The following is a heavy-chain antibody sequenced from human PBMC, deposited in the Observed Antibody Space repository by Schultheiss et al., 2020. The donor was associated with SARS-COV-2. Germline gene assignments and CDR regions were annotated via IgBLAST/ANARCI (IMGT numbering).Heavy chain of an antibody. J-gene: IGHJ5*02. CDR2: IYYSGST. CDR1: GGSVSSGSYY. CDR3: ARAIAAAGIWFDP. D-gene: IGHD6-13*01. V-gene: IGHV4-61*01. Sequence: SQTLSLTCTVSGGSVSSGSYYWSWIRQPPGKKLEWIGYIYYSGSTNYNPSLKSRVTISVDTSKNQFSLKLSSVTAADTAVYYCARAIAAAGIWFDPWGQGTLVTVSS.